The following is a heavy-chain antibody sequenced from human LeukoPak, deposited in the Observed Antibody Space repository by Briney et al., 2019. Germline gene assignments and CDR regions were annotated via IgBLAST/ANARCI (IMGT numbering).Heavy chain of an antibody. D-gene: IGHD3-3*01. CDR3: ARVVAGRLRFLEWTNWFDP. J-gene: IGHJ5*02. CDR2: IKQDGSEK. V-gene: IGHV3-7*01. CDR1: GFTFSSYW. Sequence: PGGSLRLSCAASGFTFSSYWMSWVRQAPGKGLEWVANIKQDGSEKYYVDSVKGRFTISRDNAKNSLYLQMNSLRAEDTAVYYCARVVAGRLRFLEWTNWFDPWGQGTLVTVSS.